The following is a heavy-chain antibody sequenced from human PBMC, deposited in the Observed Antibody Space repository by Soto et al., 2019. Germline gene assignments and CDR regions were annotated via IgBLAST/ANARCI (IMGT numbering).Heavy chain of an antibody. CDR3: ARQFAETIYYYYYMDV. V-gene: IGHV4-39*01. CDR1: GGSISSSSYY. CDR2: IYYSGST. Sequence: PSETLSLTCTVSGGSISSSSYYWGWIRQPPGKGLEWIGSIYYSGSTYYNPSLKSRVTISVDTSKNQFSLKLSSVTAADTAVYYCARQFAETIYYYYYMDVWGKGTTVTVSS. J-gene: IGHJ6*03.